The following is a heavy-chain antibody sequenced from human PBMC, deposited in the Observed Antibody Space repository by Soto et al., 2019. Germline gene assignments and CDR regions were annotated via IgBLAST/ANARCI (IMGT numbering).Heavy chain of an antibody. J-gene: IGHJ5*02. CDR3: ARGSPCSTTTCSLNEVWFDP. D-gene: IGHD1-1*01. Sequence: QVQLLQSGAELKRPGSSVKVSCKASGETFSTFAITWVRQAPGHGPEWMGGIIPLFGTAHYARRFEDRVTMTADESTSKAYMELRRLTSEDTAIYYCARGSPCSTTTCSLNEVWFDPWGQGTLVTVST. CDR2: IIPLFGTA. V-gene: IGHV1-69*01. CDR1: GETFSTFA.